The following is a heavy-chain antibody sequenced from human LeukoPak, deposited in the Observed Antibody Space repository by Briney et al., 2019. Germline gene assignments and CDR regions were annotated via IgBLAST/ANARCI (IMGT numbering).Heavy chain of an antibody. Sequence: SETLSLTCTVSGGSISSSSYYWGWIRQPPGEGLEWIGSIYYSGSTYYNPSLKSRVTISVDTSKNQFSLKLSSVTAADTAVYYCARLFPMIAVAACDYWGQGTLVTVSS. CDR3: ARLFPMIAVAACDY. CDR2: IYYSGST. D-gene: IGHD6-19*01. V-gene: IGHV4-39*01. CDR1: GGSISSSSYY. J-gene: IGHJ4*02.